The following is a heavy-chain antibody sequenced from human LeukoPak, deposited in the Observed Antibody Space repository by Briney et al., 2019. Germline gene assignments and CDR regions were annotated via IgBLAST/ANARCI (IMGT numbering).Heavy chain of an antibody. CDR1: GYTFTSYG. CDR3: ARGGMYYDFWSGRPVYFDY. D-gene: IGHD3-3*01. Sequence: GASVKVSCTASGYTFTSYGISWVRQAPGQGLEWMGWISAYNGNTNYAQKLQGRVTMTTDTSTSTAYMELRSLRSDDTAVYYCARGGMYYDFWSGRPVYFDYWGQGTLVTVSS. J-gene: IGHJ4*02. CDR2: ISAYNGNT. V-gene: IGHV1-18*01.